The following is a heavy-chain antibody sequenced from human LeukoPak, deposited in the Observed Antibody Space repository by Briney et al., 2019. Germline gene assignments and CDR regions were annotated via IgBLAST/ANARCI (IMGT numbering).Heavy chain of an antibody. CDR1: GFTFRTYD. Sequence: GGSLRLSCEASGFTFRTYDLHWVRQTAVKGLEWVSLINTAGGTFYSDSVRGRFTISRENAKNSFYLQMDSLTADDTAVYYRAREAFTDATGYYFSPLDMWGQGTMVTVSS. CDR3: AREAFTDATGYYFSPLDM. V-gene: IGHV3-13*01. CDR2: INTAGGT. D-gene: IGHD3-22*01. J-gene: IGHJ3*02.